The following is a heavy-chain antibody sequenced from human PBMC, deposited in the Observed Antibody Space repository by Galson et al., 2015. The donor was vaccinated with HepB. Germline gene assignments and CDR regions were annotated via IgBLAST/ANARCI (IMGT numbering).Heavy chain of an antibody. V-gene: IGHV1-24*01. CDR2: FDPEDGET. CDR3: ATAITMMSGSDY. J-gene: IGHJ4*02. D-gene: IGHD3-22*01. Sequence: RQAPGKGLEWMGGFDPEDGETIYAQKFQGRVTMTEDTSTDTAYMELSSLRSEDTAVYYCATAITMMSGSDYWGQGTLVTVSS.